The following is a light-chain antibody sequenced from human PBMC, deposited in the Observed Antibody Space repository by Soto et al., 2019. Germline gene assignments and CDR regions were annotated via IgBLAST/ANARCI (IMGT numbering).Light chain of an antibody. J-gene: IGLJ1*01. Sequence: QSVLTQSPSVSAAPGQKVTISCSGSSSNIGSNAVIWYQQLPGTPPKLLVYGDNNRPSGVPERFSGSKSGTSASLAISGLQSEDEADYYCAAWDDSLIGFYVFGTGTKLTVL. CDR1: SSNIGSNA. CDR2: GDN. V-gene: IGLV1-44*01. CDR3: AAWDDSLIGFYV.